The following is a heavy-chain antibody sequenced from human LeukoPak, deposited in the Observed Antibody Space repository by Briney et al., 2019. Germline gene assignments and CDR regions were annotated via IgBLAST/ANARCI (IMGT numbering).Heavy chain of an antibody. D-gene: IGHD3-16*02. CDR2: INPSGGST. J-gene: IGHJ5*02. CDR3: ATSFGGVIVYLLS. Sequence: ASVKVSCKASGYTFTGYYMHWVRQAPGQGLEWMGIINPSGGSTSYAQKFQGRVTMTRDMSTSTVYMELSSLRSEDTAVYYCATSFGGVIVYLLSWGQGTLVTVSS. CDR1: GYTFTGYY. V-gene: IGHV1-46*03.